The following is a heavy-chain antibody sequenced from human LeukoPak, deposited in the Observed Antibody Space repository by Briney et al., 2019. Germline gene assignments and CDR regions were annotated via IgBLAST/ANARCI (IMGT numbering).Heavy chain of an antibody. CDR3: ARDSLDGDGYNHGAFDI. Sequence: SETLSLTCAVYGGSFSGYYWSWIRQPPGKGLEWIGEIDHSGSTYYNPSLKSRVTISVDTSKNQFSLKLSSVTAADTAVYYCARDSLDGDGYNHGAFDIWGQGTMVTVSS. CDR1: GGSFSGYY. J-gene: IGHJ3*02. CDR2: IDHSGST. D-gene: IGHD5-24*01. V-gene: IGHV4-34*01.